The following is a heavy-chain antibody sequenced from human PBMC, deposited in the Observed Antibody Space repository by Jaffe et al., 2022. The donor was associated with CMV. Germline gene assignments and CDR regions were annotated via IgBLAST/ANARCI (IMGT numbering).Heavy chain of an antibody. V-gene: IGHV3-72*01. CDR3: VRGHLTVAGYFDF. CDR2: SRNRANNYAT. J-gene: IGHJ4*02. D-gene: IGHD6-19*01. CDR1: GFNFIDHY. Sequence: EVQLVESGGGLVQPGGSLRLSCATSGFNFIDHYMDWVRQAPGKGLEWVGRSRNRANNYATEYAASVSGRFTISRDNSRNAVFLNLTSLRTDDTAMYFCVRGHLTVAGYFDFWGQGTLVTVSS.